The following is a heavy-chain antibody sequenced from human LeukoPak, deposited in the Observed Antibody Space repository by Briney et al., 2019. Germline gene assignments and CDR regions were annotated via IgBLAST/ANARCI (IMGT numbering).Heavy chain of an antibody. V-gene: IGHV4-59*01. Sequence: SETLSLTCTVSGGSISSYYWSWIRQPPGKGLEWIGYIFYSGSTNYNPSLKSRVTISVDTSKNQFSLKLSSVTAADTAVYYCARGTSAAGTDPSWFDPWGQGTLVTVSS. CDR3: ARGTSAAGTDPSWFDP. D-gene: IGHD6-13*01. J-gene: IGHJ5*02. CDR1: GGSISSYY. CDR2: IFYSGST.